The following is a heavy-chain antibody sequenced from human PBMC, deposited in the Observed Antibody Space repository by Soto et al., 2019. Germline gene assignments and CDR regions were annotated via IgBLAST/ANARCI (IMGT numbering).Heavy chain of an antibody. CDR3: ARVGWTTVGYYFDY. CDR2: IHYSGST. J-gene: IGHJ4*02. CDR1: GASIGSYY. D-gene: IGHD4-17*01. V-gene: IGHV4-59*01. Sequence: QVQLQESGPGLVKPSETLSLTCTVSGASIGSYYWSWIRQPPGKGLEWMGYIHYSGSTKYNSSLKSRVTISIDTSKNQFSLKLSSVTAADTAVYYCARVGWTTVGYYFDYWGQGALVTVSS.